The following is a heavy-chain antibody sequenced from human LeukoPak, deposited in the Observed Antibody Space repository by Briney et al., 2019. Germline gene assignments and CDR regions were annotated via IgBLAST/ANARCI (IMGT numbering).Heavy chain of an antibody. D-gene: IGHD6-19*01. Sequence: PGGCLRLSCAASGFSFSSYGMHWVRQAPGKGLEWVAHTSNDGGNKYYADSVKGRFAISRDNSRNTLYLQMNSLRAEDTAVYYCARDRYTSGWHRGIDYWGQGTLVTVSS. CDR1: GFSFSSYG. CDR3: ARDRYTSGWHRGIDY. V-gene: IGHV3-33*01. J-gene: IGHJ4*02. CDR2: TSNDGGNK.